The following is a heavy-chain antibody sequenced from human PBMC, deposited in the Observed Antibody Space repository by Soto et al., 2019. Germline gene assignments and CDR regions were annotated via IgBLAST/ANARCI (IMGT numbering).Heavy chain of an antibody. CDR1: GFTFSSYW. J-gene: IGHJ5*02. CDR2: INGDGAIT. CDR3: ARDGIEFQLLFSDGVDP. D-gene: IGHD2-2*01. Sequence: GGSLRLSCAASGFTFSSYWMHWVRQAPGKGLVWVSRINGDGAITNYEDSVKGRFTISRDNAKNTLYLQMNSLTAEDTAMYYCARDGIEFQLLFSDGVDPWGQGTLVTVSS. V-gene: IGHV3-74*01.